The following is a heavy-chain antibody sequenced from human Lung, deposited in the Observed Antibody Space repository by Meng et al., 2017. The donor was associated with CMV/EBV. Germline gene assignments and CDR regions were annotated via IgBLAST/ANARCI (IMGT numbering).Heavy chain of an antibody. Sequence: SFSRYYWSWLRPPPGKGLEWIGKINDSGSTNYHPSLQSRVTISVDTSKNQFSLKLSSVTAADTAVHYCARGREYAFWSDTTMDAFDIWGQGTMVTVSS. V-gene: IGHV4-34*01. CDR2: INDSGST. D-gene: IGHD3-3*01. CDR3: ARGREYAFWSDTTMDAFDI. J-gene: IGHJ3*02. CDR1: SFSRYY.